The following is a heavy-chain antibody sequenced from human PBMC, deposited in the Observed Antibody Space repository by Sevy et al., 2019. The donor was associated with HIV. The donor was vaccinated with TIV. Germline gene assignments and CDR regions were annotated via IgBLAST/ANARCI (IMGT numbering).Heavy chain of an antibody. CDR3: ARPNDFDI. CDR1: GGSINSDH. J-gene: IGHJ3*02. Sequence: SETLSLTCTVSGGSINSDHWNWIRQPPGKGLEWIGYVYYTGGTNYNPSLKNRVTISVDRTKNQFSLKLTSVTAADTAVYYCARPNDFDIWGQGTMVTVS. V-gene: IGHV4-59*08. CDR2: VYYTGGT.